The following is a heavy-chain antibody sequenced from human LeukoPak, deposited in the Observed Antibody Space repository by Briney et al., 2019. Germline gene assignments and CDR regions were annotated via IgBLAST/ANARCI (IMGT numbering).Heavy chain of an antibody. CDR2: MNPNSGNT. D-gene: IGHD4-17*01. J-gene: IGHJ5*02. CDR1: GHTFTSYD. Sequence: ASVKVSCKASGHTFTSYDINWVRQATGQGLEWMGWMNPNSGNTGYAQKFQGRVTMTRNTSISTAYMELSSLRSEDTAVYYCAREWRMTTVTPFDPWGQGTLVAVSS. V-gene: IGHV1-8*02. CDR3: AREWRMTTVTPFDP.